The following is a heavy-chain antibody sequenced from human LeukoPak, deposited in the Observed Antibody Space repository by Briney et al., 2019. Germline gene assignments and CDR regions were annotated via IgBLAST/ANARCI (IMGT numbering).Heavy chain of an antibody. Sequence: SETLSLTCTVSGGSISTYYGNWIRQAPGKGLEWIGYIYYSGSTNYNPSLKSRVTISVDTSKNQFSLKLSSVTAADTAVYYCASYYYGSGSQNWFDPWGQGTLVTVSS. CDR3: ASYYYGSGSQNWFDP. CDR1: GGSISTYY. V-gene: IGHV4-59*01. D-gene: IGHD3-10*01. CDR2: IYYSGST. J-gene: IGHJ5*02.